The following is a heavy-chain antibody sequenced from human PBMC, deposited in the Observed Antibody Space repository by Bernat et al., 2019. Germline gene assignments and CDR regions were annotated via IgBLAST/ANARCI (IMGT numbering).Heavy chain of an antibody. J-gene: IGHJ4*02. CDR3: TTGPSRCRGGSCYRDY. V-gene: IGHV3-15*01. CDR2: IKSKTDGGTT. Sequence: EVQVVESGGGLVKPGGSLRLSYVASGFTFSSAWMSWVRQAPGRGLAWVGRIKSKTDGGTTDYAEHVKGGFTISRDDSKTTLYLQMNSLKTEDTAVYYCTTGPSRCRGGSCYRDYWGQGTLVTVSS. CDR1: GFTFSSAW. D-gene: IGHD2-15*01.